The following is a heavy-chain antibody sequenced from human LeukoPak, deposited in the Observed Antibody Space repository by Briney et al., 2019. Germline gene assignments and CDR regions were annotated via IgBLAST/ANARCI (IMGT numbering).Heavy chain of an antibody. V-gene: IGHV4-39*01. D-gene: IGHD1-26*01. Sequence: SETLSLTCSVSGGSIRSSDYYWGWIRQPPGKGLEWIGSIFYSGSTYYNPSLKSPVTISVDTSKNQFSLKLSSVTAADTAVYYCARHLSGSYTSFDYWGQGTLVTVSS. J-gene: IGHJ4*02. CDR2: IFYSGST. CDR3: ARHLSGSYTSFDY. CDR1: GGSIRSSDYY.